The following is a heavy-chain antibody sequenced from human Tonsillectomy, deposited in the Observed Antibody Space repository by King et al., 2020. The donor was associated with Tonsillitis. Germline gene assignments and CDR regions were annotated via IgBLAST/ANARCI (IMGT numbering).Heavy chain of an antibody. D-gene: IGHD2-15*01. CDR2: ISGGGRSI. CDR1: GFSFSSFE. J-gene: IGHJ4*02. V-gene: IGHV3-48*03. CDR3: AREGYCSGSSCYPGHFDY. Sequence: VQLVESGGGLVQPGGSLRLSCAAPGFSFSSFELDWVRQAPGKGLGWVSYISGGGRSIYYADPWKGRFTRSRGNAKNSLYLLINRLRGEETAVYFRAREGYCSGSSCYPGHFDYWGQGTLVTVSS.